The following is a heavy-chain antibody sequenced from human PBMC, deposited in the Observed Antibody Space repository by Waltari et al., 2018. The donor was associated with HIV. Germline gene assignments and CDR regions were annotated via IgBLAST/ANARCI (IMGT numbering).Heavy chain of an antibody. D-gene: IGHD6-19*01. Sequence: EVQLLESGGGLVQPGESLRLPCAASGFAFNNYSMNWVRQAPGKGLEWVSAISGSSYIHTYYADSVKGRFTVSRDNSKRTVYLQMNSLRVEDTAVYYCAHQISGQWLTPGHWGQGTLVTVSS. J-gene: IGHJ4*02. CDR2: ISGSSYIHT. V-gene: IGHV3-23*01. CDR3: AHQISGQWLTPGH. CDR1: GFAFNNYS.